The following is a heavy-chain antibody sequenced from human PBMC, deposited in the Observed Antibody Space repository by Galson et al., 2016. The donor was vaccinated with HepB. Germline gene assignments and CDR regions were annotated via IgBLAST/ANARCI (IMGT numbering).Heavy chain of an antibody. V-gene: IGHV4-59*01. Sequence: SETLSLTCTVSGGSISSSSWSWIRQPPGKALEWIGCMFYSGKTNYNPSLRSRVTISGDTSKNQFSLKLNFVTAADTAVYYCARGDSTGYYYYGMDVWGQGTTVTVSS. CDR3: ARGDSTGYYYYGMDV. CDR2: MFYSGKT. CDR1: GGSISSSS. D-gene: IGHD3-16*01. J-gene: IGHJ6*02.